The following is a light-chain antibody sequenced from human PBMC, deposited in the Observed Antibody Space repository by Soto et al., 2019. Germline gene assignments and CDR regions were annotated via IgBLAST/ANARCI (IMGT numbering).Light chain of an antibody. Sequence: DIQMTQSPSSLSASVGDRVTITCRASQSISNYLNWYQQKPGKAPKLLMYAASSLQSGVPSSFSGSGSWSDFTLTISSLQPEDFATYYCQQGYSTPRTFGQGTKVEIK. CDR2: AAS. CDR1: QSISNY. CDR3: QQGYSTPRT. V-gene: IGKV1-39*01. J-gene: IGKJ1*01.